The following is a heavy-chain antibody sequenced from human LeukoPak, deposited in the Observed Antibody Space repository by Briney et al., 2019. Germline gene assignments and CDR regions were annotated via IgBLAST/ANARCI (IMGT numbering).Heavy chain of an antibody. Sequence: ASVKVSCKAAGYTFTGYYMHWVRQAPGQGLEWMGRINPNSGGTNYAQKFQGRVTMTRDTSISTAYMELSRLRSDDTAVYYCARALTTLHPNWFDPWGQGTLVTVSS. CDR2: INPNSGGT. D-gene: IGHD4/OR15-4a*01. CDR3: ARALTTLHPNWFDP. V-gene: IGHV1-2*06. J-gene: IGHJ5*02. CDR1: GYTFTGYY.